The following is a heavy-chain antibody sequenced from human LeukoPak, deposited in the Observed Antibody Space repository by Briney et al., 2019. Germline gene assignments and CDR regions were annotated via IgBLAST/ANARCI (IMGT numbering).Heavy chain of an antibody. D-gene: IGHD4-17*01. Sequence: SGPTLAQPTQTLRLTCTLSGFSLSTSGVGVGWIRQHPGKAQEWLALIYWDVDKRYSPSLKSRLPITKDTSKNQVVLTMTNMDPVDTATYYCAHRTDDYGDYVCDYWGQGTLVTVSS. J-gene: IGHJ4*02. CDR2: IYWDVDK. V-gene: IGHV2-5*02. CDR3: AHRTDDYGDYVCDY. CDR1: GFSLSTSGVG.